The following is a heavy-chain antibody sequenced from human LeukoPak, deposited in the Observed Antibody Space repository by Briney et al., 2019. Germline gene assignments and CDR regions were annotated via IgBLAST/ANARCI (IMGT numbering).Heavy chain of an antibody. CDR3: ARHRRPLGMSGGNYHDS. J-gene: IGHJ5*01. V-gene: IGHV1-69*05. Sequence: GASVKVSCKASGGTFSSYAISWVRQAPGQGLEWMGGIIPIFGTANYAQKFQGRVTITTDESTSTAYMELSSLRSEDTAVYYCARHRRPLGMSGGNYHDSWGPGTLVTVSS. CDR1: GGTFSSYA. D-gene: IGHD4-23*01. CDR2: IIPIFGTA.